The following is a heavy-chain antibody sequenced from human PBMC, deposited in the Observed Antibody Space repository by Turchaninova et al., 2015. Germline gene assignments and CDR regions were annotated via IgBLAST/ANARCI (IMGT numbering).Heavy chain of an antibody. CDR3: ARSFGSYXGPGXX. V-gene: IGHV5-51*01. Sequence: EVQLVQSGAEVKKPGESLKISCQVSGYTFTNYWLGWVRQMPGKGLEWMGIIYPGDSDTRYIXSCXXXVTXXADKXISTAXXQWXXXKASDTAXXXCARSFGSYXGPGXXWGQGTLVTXSS. J-gene: IGHJ4*02. D-gene: IGHD3-10*01. CDR1: GYTFTNYW. CDR2: IYPGDSDT.